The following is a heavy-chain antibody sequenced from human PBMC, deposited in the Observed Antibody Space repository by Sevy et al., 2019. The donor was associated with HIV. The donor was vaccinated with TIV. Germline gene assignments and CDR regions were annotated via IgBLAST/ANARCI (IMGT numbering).Heavy chain of an antibody. D-gene: IGHD3-16*01. CDR3: AKEGYRLPGADALDI. Sequence: GGSLRLSCAASGFTFSYYAMTWVRQAPGKGLEWVSGISGSGDTTYYAESVKGRFTISRDNSRGTLYLQINSLRAEDTAIYFCAKEGYRLPGADALDIWGQGTMVTVSS. CDR2: ISGSGDTT. V-gene: IGHV3-23*01. J-gene: IGHJ3*02. CDR1: GFTFSYYA.